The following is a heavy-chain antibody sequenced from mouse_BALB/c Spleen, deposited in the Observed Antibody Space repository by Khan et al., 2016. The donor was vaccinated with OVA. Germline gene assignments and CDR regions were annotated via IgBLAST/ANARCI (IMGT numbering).Heavy chain of an antibody. V-gene: IGHV9-3-1*01. J-gene: IGHJ3*01. CDR1: GYSLTDYG. CDR3: TGSQGNFLFAY. Sequence: QIQLVQSGPELKKPGETVKISCKASGYSLTDYGLNWVKQAPGKDLKWMGWINTYTGEPTFADDFKGRFAFSLETSASTAYLQIINLKDEDTSRYFCTGSQGNFLFAYWGQGTLVTVSA. CDR2: INTYTGEP. D-gene: IGHD2-1*01.